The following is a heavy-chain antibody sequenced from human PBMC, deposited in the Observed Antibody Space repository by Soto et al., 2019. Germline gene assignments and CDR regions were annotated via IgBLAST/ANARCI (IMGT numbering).Heavy chain of an antibody. CDR2: IYHSGST. Sequence: SETLSLTCAVSGGSISSGGYSWSWIRQPPGKGLEWIGYIYHSGSTYYNPSLKSRVTISVDRSKNQFSLKLSSVTAADTAVYYCARVSAMVPPTSDAFDIWGQGTMVTVSS. CDR3: ARVSAMVPPTSDAFDI. CDR1: GGSISSGGYS. V-gene: IGHV4-30-2*01. D-gene: IGHD5-18*01. J-gene: IGHJ3*02.